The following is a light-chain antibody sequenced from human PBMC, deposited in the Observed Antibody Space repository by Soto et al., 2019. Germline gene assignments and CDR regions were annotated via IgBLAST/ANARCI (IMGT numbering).Light chain of an antibody. CDR2: DAS. Sequence: IVMTQSPATLSVSPGERGTLSCRASQSVNNNLAWYQQKPGQAPRLLIYDASTRATGIPARLSGSGSGTEFTLTISSLQSEDFALYYCQQYHNWLSFGGGTKVDIK. CDR1: QSVNNN. CDR3: QQYHNWLS. J-gene: IGKJ4*01. V-gene: IGKV3-15*01.